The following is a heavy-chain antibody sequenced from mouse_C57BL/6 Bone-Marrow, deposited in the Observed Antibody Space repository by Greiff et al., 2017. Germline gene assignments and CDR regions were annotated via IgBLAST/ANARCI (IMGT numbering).Heavy chain of an antibody. V-gene: IGHV1-52*01. CDR2: IDPSDSET. Sequence: VQLQQPGAELVRPGSSVKLSCKASGYTFTSYWMHWVKQRPIQGLEWIGNIDPSDSETHSNQKFKDKATLTVDKSSSTAYMQLSSLTSEDSAVYYCAHSSGLAWFAYWGQGTLVTVSA. J-gene: IGHJ3*01. D-gene: IGHD3-2*02. CDR1: GYTFTSYW. CDR3: AHSSGLAWFAY.